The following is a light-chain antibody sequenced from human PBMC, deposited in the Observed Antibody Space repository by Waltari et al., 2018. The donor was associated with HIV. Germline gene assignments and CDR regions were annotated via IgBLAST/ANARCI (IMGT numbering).Light chain of an antibody. V-gene: IGLV1-36*01. Sequence: QSVLTQPPSVSEAPRQRVTISCSGSNSNIGTNAVIWFQQLPGKTPKLLIHYESLLPSGVSDRFSATKSGTSASLAISGLQSEDAADYYCAAWDDTLNGFVFGTGTRVTVL. CDR3: AAWDDTLNGFV. CDR2: YES. J-gene: IGLJ1*01. CDR1: NSNIGTNA.